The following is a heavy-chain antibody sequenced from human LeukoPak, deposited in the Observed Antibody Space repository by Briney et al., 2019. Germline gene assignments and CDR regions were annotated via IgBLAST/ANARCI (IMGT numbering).Heavy chain of an antibody. V-gene: IGHV1-8*01. CDR2: MNPNSGNT. CDR1: GYTFTSYD. CDR3: ARGSGWFGELYWYFDL. J-gene: IGHJ2*01. Sequence: ASVKVSCNASGYTFTSYDINWVRQATGQGLEWMGWMNPNSGNTGYAQKFQGRVTMTRNTSISTAYMELSSLRSEDTAVYYCARGSGWFGELYWYFDLWGRGTLVTVSS. D-gene: IGHD3-10*01.